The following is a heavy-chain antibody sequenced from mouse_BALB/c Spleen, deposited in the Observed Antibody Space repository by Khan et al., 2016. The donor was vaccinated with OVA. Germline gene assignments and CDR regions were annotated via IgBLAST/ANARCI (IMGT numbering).Heavy chain of an antibody. V-gene: IGHV5-9-3*01. CDR3: EGHRGYYGSSPYFDY. Sequence: VQLKESGGGLVRPGGSLKLSCAASGFSFSSYSMSWVRQTPEKRLEWVATISSGGSYTYYPDSVKGRFTISGDNAKNTLYLQVNSLGSEDTALYSVEGHRGYYGSSPYFDYWGQGTTLTVSS. CDR1: GFSFSSYS. J-gene: IGHJ2*01. D-gene: IGHD1-1*01. CDR2: ISSGGSYT.